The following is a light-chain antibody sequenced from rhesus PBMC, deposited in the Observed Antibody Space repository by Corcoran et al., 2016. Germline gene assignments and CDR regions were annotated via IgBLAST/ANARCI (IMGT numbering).Light chain of an antibody. CDR2: AAS. Sequence: DIQMTQSPSSLSASGGDPVTITCQASQDITNTLAWYQQKPGKVPKLLICAASNLQSGVQSRLSGSGSGTDFTLTISRLQPEDVATYYCLQYSRSPFTFGRGTKLEIK. CDR3: LQYSRSPFT. J-gene: IGKJ3*01. CDR1: QDITNT. V-gene: IGKV1S17*01.